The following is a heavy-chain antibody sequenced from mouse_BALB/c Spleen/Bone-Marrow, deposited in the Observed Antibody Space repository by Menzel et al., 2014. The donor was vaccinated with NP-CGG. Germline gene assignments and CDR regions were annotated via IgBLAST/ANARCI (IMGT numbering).Heavy chain of an antibody. V-gene: IGHV10-1*02. D-gene: IGHD2-1*01. CDR3: VRHGYFGNYYDALDY. CDR1: GFTFNTYA. CDR2: IRSKSNNYAT. Sequence: EVQLVESGGGLVQPQGSLKLSCAASGFTFNTYAMNWVRQAPGKGLEWVARIRSKSNNYATYYADSVKDRFTISRDDSQNMLYLKMNNLKTEDTAMYYCVRHGYFGNYYDALDYWGQGTSVTVSS. J-gene: IGHJ4*01.